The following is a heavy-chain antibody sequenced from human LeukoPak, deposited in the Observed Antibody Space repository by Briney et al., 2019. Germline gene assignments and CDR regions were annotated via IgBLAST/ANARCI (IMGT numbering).Heavy chain of an antibody. CDR2: INHSGST. Sequence: PSETLSLTCAVYGGSFSGYYWSWMRQPPGKRREWIGEINHSGSTNYNPSLKSRVTISVDTSKNQFSLKLSSVTAADTAVYYCAIRKLRFLEWLHVPFDYWGQGTLVTVSS. J-gene: IGHJ4*02. V-gene: IGHV4-34*01. CDR1: GGSFSGYY. CDR3: AIRKLRFLEWLHVPFDY. D-gene: IGHD3-3*01.